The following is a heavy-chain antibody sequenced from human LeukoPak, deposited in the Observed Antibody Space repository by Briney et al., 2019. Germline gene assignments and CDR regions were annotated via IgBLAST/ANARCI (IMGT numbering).Heavy chain of an antibody. J-gene: IGHJ6*02. Sequence: GESLKISCKGSGYSFTSYWIGWVRQMPGKGLEWMGTIYPGDSDTRYSPSFQGQVTISADKSISTAYLQWSSLKASDTAMYYCARLDHVDIVATIVGMDVWGQGTTVTVSS. CDR2: IYPGDSDT. CDR3: ARLDHVDIVATIVGMDV. CDR1: GYSFTSYW. V-gene: IGHV5-51*01. D-gene: IGHD5-12*01.